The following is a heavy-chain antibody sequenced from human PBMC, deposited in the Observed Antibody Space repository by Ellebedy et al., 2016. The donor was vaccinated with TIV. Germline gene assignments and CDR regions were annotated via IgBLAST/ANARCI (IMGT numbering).Heavy chain of an antibody. J-gene: IGHJ4*02. CDR1: GGCFNSYY. CDR3: ARSCSPSCWECLEY. D-gene: IGHD2-2*01. CDR2: LTHTGRT. Sequence: SETLSLTXTVSGGCFNSYYWTWIRQPPGKGLEWVGHLTHTGRTNYNPSLQIRVAISLDSSKTQFSLELNSVTAADTAVYFCARSCSPSCWECLEYWGQGVLVTVSS. V-gene: IGHV4-59*13.